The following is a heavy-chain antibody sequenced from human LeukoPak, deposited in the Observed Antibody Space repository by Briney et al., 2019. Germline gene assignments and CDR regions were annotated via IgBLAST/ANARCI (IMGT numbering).Heavy chain of an antibody. D-gene: IGHD2-15*01. CDR1: GGSISTYY. CDR3: ARDPGYCSGSTCYSAPRFDY. Sequence: SETLSLTCTVSGGSISTYYWTWIRQPPGKGLEWIGYIYYSGSTNNNPSLKSRVTISLDTSKNQFSLKLSSVTAADTAVYYCARDPGYCSGSTCYSAPRFDYWGQGALVTVSS. V-gene: IGHV4-59*01. CDR2: IYYSGST. J-gene: IGHJ4*02.